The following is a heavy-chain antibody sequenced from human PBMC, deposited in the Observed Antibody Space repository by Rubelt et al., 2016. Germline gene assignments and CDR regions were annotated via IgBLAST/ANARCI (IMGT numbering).Heavy chain of an antibody. J-gene: IGHJ4*02. Sequence: QVQLQESGPGLVKPSQTLSLTCAVSGGSISSGTYSWRWIRQPPGKGLEWIGNFHYGGSTHYNPALQSRLTISLDTSKNQVSLKLSAVNAADTAVYYCARGSREAGEIDYWGQGTLVTVSS. CDR1: GGSISSGTYS. D-gene: IGHD3-10*01. CDR3: ARGSREAGEIDY. V-gene: IGHV4-30-4*07. CDR2: FHYGGST.